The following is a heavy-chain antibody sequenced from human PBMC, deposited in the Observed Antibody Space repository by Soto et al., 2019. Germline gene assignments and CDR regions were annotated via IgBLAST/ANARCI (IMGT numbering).Heavy chain of an antibody. CDR3: ARARELRYFDWLTQTYNWFDP. D-gene: IGHD3-9*01. V-gene: IGHV1-69*13. CDR1: GGTFSSYA. J-gene: IGHJ5*02. CDR2: IIPIFGTA. Sequence: SVQVSCKASGGTFSSYAISWVRQAPGQGLEWMGGIIPIFGTANYAQKFQGRVTITADESTSTAYMELSSLRSEDTAVYYCARARELRYFDWLTQTYNWFDPWGQGTLVTVSS.